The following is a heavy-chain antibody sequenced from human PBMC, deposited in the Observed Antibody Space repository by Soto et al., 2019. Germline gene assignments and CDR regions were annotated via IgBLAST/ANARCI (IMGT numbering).Heavy chain of an antibody. D-gene: IGHD1-1*01. CDR2: IYYSGST. J-gene: IGHJ6*02. Sequence: SETLSLTCTVSGVSLSSGGYYWSWIRQHPGKGLEWIGYIYYSGSTYYNPSLKSRVTISVDTSKNQFSLKLSSVTAADTAVYYCARDTQPSSYYYGLDVWGQGTTVTVSS. CDR1: GVSLSSGGYY. CDR3: ARDTQPSSYYYGLDV. V-gene: IGHV4-31*03.